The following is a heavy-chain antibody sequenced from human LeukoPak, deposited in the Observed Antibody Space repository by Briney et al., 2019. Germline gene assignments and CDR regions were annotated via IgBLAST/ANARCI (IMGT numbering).Heavy chain of an antibody. CDR2: ISYDGSNK. V-gene: IGHV3-30-3*01. J-gene: IGHJ4*02. Sequence: PGGSLRLSCAASGFTFSSYAMHWVRQAPGKGLEWVAVISYDGSNKYYADSVKGRFTIPRDNSKNTLYLQMNSLRAEDTAVYYCARGSGGNFYFDYWGQGTLVTVSS. D-gene: IGHD4-23*01. CDR1: GFTFSSYA. CDR3: ARGSGGNFYFDY.